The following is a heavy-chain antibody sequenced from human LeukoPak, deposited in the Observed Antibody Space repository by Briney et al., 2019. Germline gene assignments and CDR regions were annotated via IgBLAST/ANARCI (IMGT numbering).Heavy chain of an antibody. J-gene: IGHJ3*02. Sequence: ASVKVSCKASGYTFTGYYMHWVRQAPGQGLEWMGWINPNSGGTNYAQKFQGRVTMTRDTSISTAYMELSRLRSDDTAVYYCARLETGTTDYADAFDIWGQGTMVTVSS. CDR2: INPNSGGT. CDR3: ARLETGTTDYADAFDI. D-gene: IGHD1-1*01. CDR1: GYTFTGYY. V-gene: IGHV1-2*02.